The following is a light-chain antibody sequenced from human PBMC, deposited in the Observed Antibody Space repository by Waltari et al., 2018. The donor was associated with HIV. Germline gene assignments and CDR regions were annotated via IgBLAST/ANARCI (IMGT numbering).Light chain of an antibody. J-gene: IGLJ3*02. Sequence: QSVLTQPPSVSGAPGQRVTISCAGSSSNIGAGYDVHWYQQLPATAPKLLIHTNSKRPSGVPDRFSGSKPVTLASLAITGLQAEDEADYYCQSYDSSLSSSVCGGGTKLTVL. CDR1: SSNIGAGYD. V-gene: IGLV1-40*01. CDR3: QSYDSSLSSSV. CDR2: TNS.